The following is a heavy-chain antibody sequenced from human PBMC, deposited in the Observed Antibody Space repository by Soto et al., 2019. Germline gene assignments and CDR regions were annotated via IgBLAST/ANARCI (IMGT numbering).Heavy chain of an antibody. D-gene: IGHD3-22*01. J-gene: IGHJ4*02. CDR2: ISWNSGSI. CDR1: GFTFDDYA. Sequence: PGGSLRLSCAASGFTFDDYAMHWVRQAPGKGLEWVSGISWNSGSIGYADSVKGRFTISRDNAKNSLYLQMNSLRAEDTAVYYCARDISMVVVITNYFDYWGQGTLVTVSS. V-gene: IGHV3-9*01. CDR3: ARDISMVVVITNYFDY.